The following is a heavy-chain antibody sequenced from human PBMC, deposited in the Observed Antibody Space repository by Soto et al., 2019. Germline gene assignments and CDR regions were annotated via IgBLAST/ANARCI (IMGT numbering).Heavy chain of an antibody. J-gene: IGHJ4*02. V-gene: IGHV1-18*01. Sequence: QVQLVQSGAEVKKPGASVKVSCKTSGYSFTSYGISWVRQAPGQGLEWMGWISTYNVNTYYAQKIQGRVTMTTDTSTTTAYMEVRSLRSDDTAVYYCARALVSTIRPDYWCQGTLVTVSS. D-gene: IGHD5-12*01. CDR3: ARALVSTIRPDY. CDR1: GYSFTSYG. CDR2: ISTYNVNT.